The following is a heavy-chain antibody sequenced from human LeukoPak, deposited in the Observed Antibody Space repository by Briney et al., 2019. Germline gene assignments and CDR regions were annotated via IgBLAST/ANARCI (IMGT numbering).Heavy chain of an antibody. Sequence: SETLSFTCAVFGGSFSGHYWSWIRQPPGKGLEWIGEINHSGSINYNPSLKSRVTISVDTSKNQFSLKLSSVTAADTAVYYCAREVQVATPAGEYNYYYYYMDVWGKGTTVTVSS. V-gene: IGHV4-34*01. J-gene: IGHJ6*03. CDR1: GGSFSGHY. D-gene: IGHD5-12*01. CDR3: AREVQVATPAGEYNYYYYYMDV. CDR2: INHSGSI.